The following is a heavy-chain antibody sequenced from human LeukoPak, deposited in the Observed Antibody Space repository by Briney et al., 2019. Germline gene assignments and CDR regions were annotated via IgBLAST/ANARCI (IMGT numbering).Heavy chain of an antibody. D-gene: IGHD5-18*01. CDR1: GYTFTDYY. V-gene: IGHV1-2*02. Sequence: ASVKVSCKASGYTFTDYYMHWVRQAPGQGLEWMGWIDPNSGGTNYAQKFQGRVTMTRDTSISTAYMELSRLRSDDTAVYSCARDKTGYTYGYGYWGQGTLVTVSS. J-gene: IGHJ4*02. CDR3: ARDKTGYTYGYGY. CDR2: IDPNSGGT.